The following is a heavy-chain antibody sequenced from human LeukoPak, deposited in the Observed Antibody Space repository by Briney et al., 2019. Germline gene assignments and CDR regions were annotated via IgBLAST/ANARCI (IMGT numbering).Heavy chain of an antibody. CDR2: FDPGSGEI. CDR1: GYSITELS. D-gene: IGHD3-9*01. V-gene: IGHV1-24*01. Sequence: ASVKVSCKVSGYSITELSTHWVRQAPGKGLEWMGGFDPGSGEIIDEQKFQDRVTMTEDTSTDTAYMELSSLRSEDTAVYYCATGTHYDLLPFWGQGTLVTVSS. J-gene: IGHJ4*02. CDR3: ATGTHYDLLPF.